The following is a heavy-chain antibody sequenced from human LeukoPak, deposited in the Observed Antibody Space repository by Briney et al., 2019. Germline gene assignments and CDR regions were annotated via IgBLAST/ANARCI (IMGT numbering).Heavy chain of an antibody. CDR2: ISSSSSYI. CDR1: GFTFSSYS. D-gene: IGHD4/OR15-4a*01. CDR3: ARSPLKVMLTYYYYYMDV. Sequence: PGGSLRLSCAASGFTFSSYSMNWVRQAPGKGLECVSSISSSSSYIYYADSVKGRFTISRDNAKNSLYLQMNSLRAEDTAVYYCARSPLKVMLTYYYYYMDVSSKGTTVTVSS. J-gene: IGHJ6*03. V-gene: IGHV3-21*01.